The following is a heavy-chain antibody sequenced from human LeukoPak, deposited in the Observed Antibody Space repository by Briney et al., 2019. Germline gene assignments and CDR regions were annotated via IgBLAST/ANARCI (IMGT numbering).Heavy chain of an antibody. D-gene: IGHD4-11*01. CDR1: GFTFSSYS. J-gene: IGHJ4*02. V-gene: IGHV3-21*01. CDR2: ISSSSSYI. Sequence: GGSLRLSCAASGFTFSSYSMNWVRQAPGKGLEWVSSISSSSSYIYYADSVKGRFTISRDNAKNSLYLQMNSLRAEDTAVYYCARDFRLRVTTFFDYWGQGTLVTVSS. CDR3: ARDFRLRVTTFFDY.